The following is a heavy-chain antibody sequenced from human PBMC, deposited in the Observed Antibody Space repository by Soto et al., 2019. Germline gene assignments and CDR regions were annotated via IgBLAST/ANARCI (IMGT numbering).Heavy chain of an antibody. CDR2: INYSGTT. J-gene: IGHJ2*01. V-gene: IGHV4-39*01. CDR1: GASISRTSSY. Sequence: QVQLQESGPGLVKPSETLSLTCTVSGASISRTSSYWGWIRQPPGKGLEWIASINYSGTTYYNPSLKSRVTMSVDTSRNQFSLRLTSVTADDTGIYFCARRANVPSWYFDLWGREKPVIVSS. D-gene: IGHD3-10*02. CDR3: ARRANVPSWYFDL.